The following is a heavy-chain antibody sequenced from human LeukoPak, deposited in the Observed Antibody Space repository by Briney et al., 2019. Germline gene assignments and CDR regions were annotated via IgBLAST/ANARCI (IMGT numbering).Heavy chain of an antibody. J-gene: IGHJ4*02. V-gene: IGHV4-61*02. CDR1: GGSISSGSYY. CDR2: IYTSGST. Sequence: PSETLSLTCTVSGGSISSGSYYWSWIRQPAGKGLEWIGRIYTSGSTNYNPSLKSRVTISVDTSKNQFSLKLSSVTAADTAVYYCARDRSAYYYGSGSYYRTIYFDYWGQGTLVTVSS. D-gene: IGHD3-10*01. CDR3: ARDRSAYYYGSGSYYRTIYFDY.